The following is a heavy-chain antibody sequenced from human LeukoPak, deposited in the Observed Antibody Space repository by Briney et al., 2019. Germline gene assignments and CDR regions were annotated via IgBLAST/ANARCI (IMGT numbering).Heavy chain of an antibody. CDR3: ARTKTEWILDL. CDR2: IRQDGGEI. CDR1: GFMFNDYW. V-gene: IGHV3-7*01. Sequence: GESLSLSCTGSGFMFNDYWMTWVRKAVGMGLACVGEIRQDGGEIFYVDSERGRFTMSRDNAKNSLYLHLNGLRAEDTAVYYCARTKTEWILDLWGRGTLVTVSS. D-gene: IGHD3-3*01. J-gene: IGHJ2*01.